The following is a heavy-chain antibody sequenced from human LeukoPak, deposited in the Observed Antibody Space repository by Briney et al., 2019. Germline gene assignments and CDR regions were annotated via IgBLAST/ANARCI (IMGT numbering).Heavy chain of an antibody. J-gene: IGHJ4*02. Sequence: PSETLSLTCAVYGGSFSGYSWSWIRQPPGKGLEWIGEISHSGSTNYNPSLKSRVTISVDTSKNQFSLKLSSVTAADTAVYYCARAVVVVVPAATGYYFDYWGQGTLVTVSS. CDR1: GGSFSGYS. CDR2: ISHSGST. V-gene: IGHV4-34*01. D-gene: IGHD2-2*01. CDR3: ARAVVVVVPAATGYYFDY.